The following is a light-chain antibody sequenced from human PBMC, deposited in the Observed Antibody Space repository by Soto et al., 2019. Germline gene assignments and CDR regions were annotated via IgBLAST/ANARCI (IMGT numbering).Light chain of an antibody. CDR2: GAS. CDR3: QQYGISPFT. CDR1: QSVSSSY. V-gene: IGKV3-20*01. J-gene: IGKJ3*01. Sequence: EIALTQSPGTLSLSPRERATLSCRASQSVSSSYLAWYQQKPGQAPRLLIYGASSRATGIPERFSGSGSGTDFTLTISRLEPEDFTVYYCQQYGISPFTFGPGTKVDF.